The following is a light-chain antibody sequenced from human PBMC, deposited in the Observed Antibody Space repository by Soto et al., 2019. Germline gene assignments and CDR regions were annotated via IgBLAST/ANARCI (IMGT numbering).Light chain of an antibody. V-gene: IGKV3-20*01. CDR2: GAS. CDR1: QAVDSRH. J-gene: IGKJ2*01. Sequence: EIVLTQSPGSLSLSPGERVTLSCRASQAVDSRHLAWYQHKPGQAPRLLVSGASNRAADVPDRFSGSGSGTDFSLTISRLEPEDFAIYYCQQCATSPFAFGQGTKLEIK. CDR3: QQCATSPFA.